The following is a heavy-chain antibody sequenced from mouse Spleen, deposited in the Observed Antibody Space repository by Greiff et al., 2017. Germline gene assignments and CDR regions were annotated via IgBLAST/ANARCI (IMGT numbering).Heavy chain of an antibody. D-gene: IGHD2-2*01. CDR1: GFSLTSYG. Sequence: VQLQQSGPGLVQPSQSLSITCTVSGFSLTSYGVHWVRQSPGKGLEWLGVIWSGGSTDYNAAFISRLSISKDNSKSQVFFKMNSLQADDTAIYYCAGYGYDVPYAMDYWGQGTSVTVSS. CDR2: IWSGGST. CDR3: AGYGYDVPYAMDY. J-gene: IGHJ4*01. V-gene: IGHV2-2*01.